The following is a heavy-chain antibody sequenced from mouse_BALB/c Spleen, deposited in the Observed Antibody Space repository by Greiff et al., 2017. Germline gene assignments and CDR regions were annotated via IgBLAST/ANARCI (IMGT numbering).Heavy chain of an antibody. D-gene: IGHD1-1*01. CDR1: GYTFTSYW. CDR3: TRGGLGGSSSWFAY. Sequence: QVQLQQSGAELVRPGASVKLSCKASGYTFTSYWINWVKQRPGQGLEWIGNIYPSDSYTNYNQKFKDKATLTVDKSSSTAYMQLSSPTSEDSAVYYCTRGGLGGSSSWFAYWGQGTLVTVSA. CDR2: IYPSDSYT. V-gene: IGHV1-69*02. J-gene: IGHJ3*01.